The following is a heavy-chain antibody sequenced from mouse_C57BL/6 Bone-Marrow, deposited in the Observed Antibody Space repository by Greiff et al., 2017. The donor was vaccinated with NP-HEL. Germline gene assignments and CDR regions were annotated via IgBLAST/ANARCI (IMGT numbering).Heavy chain of an antibody. J-gene: IGHJ2*01. Sequence: VQLQQSGAELVKPGASVKLSCKASGYTFTSYWMQWVKQRPGQGLEWIGEIDPSDSYTNYNQKFKGKATLTVDTSSSTAYMQLSSLTSEDSAVYYCARVLGQGYWGQGTTLTVSS. CDR1: GYTFTSYW. D-gene: IGHD4-1*01. CDR2: IDPSDSYT. CDR3: ARVLGQGY. V-gene: IGHV1-50*01.